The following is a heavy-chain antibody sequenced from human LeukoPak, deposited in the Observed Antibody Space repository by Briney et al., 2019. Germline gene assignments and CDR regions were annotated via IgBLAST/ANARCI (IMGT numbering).Heavy chain of an antibody. CDR1: GFNFSSYW. D-gene: IGHD3-3*01. J-gene: IGHJ3*02. CDR3: ARGFTIFGVVNDGFDI. CDR2: IDTDGSST. V-gene: IGHV3-74*01. Sequence: GGSLRLSCAASGFNFSSYWMNWVRQAPGKGLVWVSRIDTDGSSTTYADSVKGRFTISRDNAKNTMYLQMNSLRAEDTAVYYCARGFTIFGVVNDGFDIWGQGTKVTVSS.